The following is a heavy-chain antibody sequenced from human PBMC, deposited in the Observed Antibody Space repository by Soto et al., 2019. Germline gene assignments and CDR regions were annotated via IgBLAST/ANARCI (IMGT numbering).Heavy chain of an antibody. CDR1: GGSISSYY. CDR2: IYYSGST. J-gene: IGHJ5*02. V-gene: IGHV4-59*01. Sequence: SETLSLTCTVSGGSISSYYWSWIRQPPGKGLEWIGYIYYSGSTNYNPSLKSRVTISVDTSKNQFSLKLSSVTAADTAVYYCARAGTTMVRGVISGWFDPWGQGAMVTVSS. CDR3: ARAGTTMVRGVISGWFDP. D-gene: IGHD3-10*01.